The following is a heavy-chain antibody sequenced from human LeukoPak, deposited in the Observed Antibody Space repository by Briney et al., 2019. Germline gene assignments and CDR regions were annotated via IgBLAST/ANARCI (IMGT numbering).Heavy chain of an antibody. CDR3: ATDYSYYAYWYFDL. CDR2: IYYSGST. D-gene: IGHD4-11*01. CDR1: GGSISSYY. Sequence: AETLSLTCTVSGGSISSYYWSWIRQPPGKGLEWIGYIYYSGSTNYNPSLKSRVTISVDTSKNQFSLKLSSVTAADTAAYYCATDYSYYAYWYFDLWGRGTLVTVSS. J-gene: IGHJ2*01. V-gene: IGHV4-59*01.